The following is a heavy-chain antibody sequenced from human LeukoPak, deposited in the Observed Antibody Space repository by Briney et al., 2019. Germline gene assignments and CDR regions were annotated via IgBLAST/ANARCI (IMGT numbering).Heavy chain of an antibody. D-gene: IGHD2-21*02. CDR1: GYTFTSYY. CDR2: INPSGGST. CDR3: ARVGVVAAIRGAFDI. Sequence: GASVKVSCKASGYTFTSYYMHWVRQAPGQGLEWMGIINPSGGSTSYAQKFQGRVTMTRDMSTSTVYMELSSLRSEDTAVYYCARVGVVAAIRGAFDIWGQGTMVTVSS. V-gene: IGHV1-46*01. J-gene: IGHJ3*02.